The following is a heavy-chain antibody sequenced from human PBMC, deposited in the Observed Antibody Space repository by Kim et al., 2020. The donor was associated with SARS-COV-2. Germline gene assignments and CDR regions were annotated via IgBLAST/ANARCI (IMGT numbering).Heavy chain of an antibody. J-gene: IGHJ6*02. Sequence: YYADSVKGRFTISRDNAKNSLYLQMNSLRAEDTAVYYCARREDYGAGMDVWGQGTTVTVSS. CDR3: ARREDYGAGMDV. V-gene: IGHV3-48*04. D-gene: IGHD3-10*01.